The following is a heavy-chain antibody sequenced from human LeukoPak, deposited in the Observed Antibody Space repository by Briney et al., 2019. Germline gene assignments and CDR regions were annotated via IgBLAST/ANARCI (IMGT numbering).Heavy chain of an antibody. D-gene: IGHD1-14*01. J-gene: IGHJ4*02. CDR2: INPNSGGT. CDR3: ARADPGAKPQSY. V-gene: IGHV1-2*02. Sequence: GASVKVSCKASGYTFTGYYMHWVRQAPGQGLEWMGWINPNSGGTNYAQKFQGRVTMTRDTSISTAYMELSRLRSDDTSVYYGARADPGAKPQSYWGQGTLVTVSS. CDR1: GYTFTGYY.